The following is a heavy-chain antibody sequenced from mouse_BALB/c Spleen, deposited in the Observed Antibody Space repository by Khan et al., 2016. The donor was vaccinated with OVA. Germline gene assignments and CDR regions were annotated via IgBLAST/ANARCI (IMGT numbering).Heavy chain of an antibody. V-gene: IGHV1-77*01. J-gene: IGHJ3*01. Sequence: QVQLQQSGAELARPGASVKLSCTASGYTFTDYYINWVKQRTGQGLAWIGEISPGSGDTYYNERFMGKATLTADKSSSTAYMQLSSLTSEASAVYFCASRNYFGYTFAYWGQGTLVTVSA. D-gene: IGHD1-2*01. CDR2: ISPGSGDT. CDR1: GYTFTDYY. CDR3: ASRNYFGYTFAY.